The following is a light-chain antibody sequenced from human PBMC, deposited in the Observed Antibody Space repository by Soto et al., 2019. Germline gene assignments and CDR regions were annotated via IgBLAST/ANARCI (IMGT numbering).Light chain of an antibody. V-gene: IGKV3-20*01. CDR3: QQYGSSPLT. J-gene: IGKJ4*01. CDR2: DTS. CDR1: QSVSSSY. Sequence: EIVLTQSPGTLSLSPGERATLSCRASQSVSSSYLAWYQQKPGQAPRLLIYDTSSRATGIPDRFSGSGSGTDFTLTISRLEPEDFEVYYCQQYGSSPLTFGGGTKVDIK.